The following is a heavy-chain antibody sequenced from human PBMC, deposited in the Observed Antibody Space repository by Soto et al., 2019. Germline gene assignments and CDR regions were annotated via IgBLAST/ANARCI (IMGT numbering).Heavy chain of an antibody. V-gene: IGHV3-7*05. Sequence: GGSLRLSCAASGFTFSSYWMSWVRQAPGKGLEWVANIKQDGSEKYYVDSVKGRFTISRDNAKNSLYLQMNSLTAADTAVYYCTRGPIGRVSDIWGQGTVVTVSS. D-gene: IGHD3-10*01. CDR2: IKQDGSEK. CDR1: GFTFSSYW. J-gene: IGHJ3*02. CDR3: TRGPIGRVSDI.